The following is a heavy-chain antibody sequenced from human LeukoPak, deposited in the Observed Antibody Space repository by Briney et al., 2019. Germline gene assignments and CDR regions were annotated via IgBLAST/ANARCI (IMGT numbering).Heavy chain of an antibody. D-gene: IGHD3-9*01. CDR3: ARVTPTTQLRYFDWLPQPYYYYYGMDV. Sequence: ASVKVSCKASGYTFTSYDINWVRRATGQGLEWMGWMNPNSGNTGYAQKFQGRVTMTRNTSISTAYMELSSLRSEDTAVYYCARVTPTTQLRYFDWLPQPYYYYYGMDVWGQGTTVTVSS. V-gene: IGHV1-8*01. CDR1: GYTFTSYD. CDR2: MNPNSGNT. J-gene: IGHJ6*02.